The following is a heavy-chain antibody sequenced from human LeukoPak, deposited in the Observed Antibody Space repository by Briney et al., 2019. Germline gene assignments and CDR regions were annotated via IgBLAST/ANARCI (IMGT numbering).Heavy chain of an antibody. J-gene: IGHJ4*02. CDR3: ARVMDYDFWSPGGY. D-gene: IGHD3-3*01. Sequence: ASVKVSCKASGYAFTSYDINWVRQATGQGLEWMGWMNPNSGNTGYAQKLQGRVTMTRNTSISTAYMGLSSLRSEDTAVYYCARVMDYDFWSPGGYWGQGTLVTVSS. CDR1: GYAFTSYD. V-gene: IGHV1-8*01. CDR2: MNPNSGNT.